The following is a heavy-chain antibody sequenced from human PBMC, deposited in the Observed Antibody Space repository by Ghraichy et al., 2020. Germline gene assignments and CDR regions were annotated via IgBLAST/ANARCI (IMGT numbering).Heavy chain of an antibody. Sequence: SETLSLTCTVSGGSISSYYWSWIRQPPGKGLEWIGYIYYSGSTNYNPSLKSRVTISVDTSKNQFSLKLSSVTAADTAVYYCARTIKYDFWSGFRGDYYFDYWGQGTLVTVSS. CDR2: IYYSGST. CDR1: GGSISSYY. D-gene: IGHD3-3*01. J-gene: IGHJ4*02. V-gene: IGHV4-59*01. CDR3: ARTIKYDFWSGFRGDYYFDY.